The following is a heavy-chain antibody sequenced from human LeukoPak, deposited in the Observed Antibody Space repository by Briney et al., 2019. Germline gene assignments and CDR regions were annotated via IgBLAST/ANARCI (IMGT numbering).Heavy chain of an antibody. CDR2: MNPNSGNT. CDR1: GYTFTSYD. V-gene: IGHV1-8*01. J-gene: IGHJ4*02. CDR3: ARDLSDGSSGYYPFYGY. Sequence: ASVKVSCKASGYTFTSYDINWVRQATGQGLEWMGWMNPNSGNTGYAQKFQGRVTMTRDTSTSTVYMELSSLRSEDTAVYYCARDLSDGSSGYYPFYGYWGQGTLVTVSS. D-gene: IGHD3-22*01.